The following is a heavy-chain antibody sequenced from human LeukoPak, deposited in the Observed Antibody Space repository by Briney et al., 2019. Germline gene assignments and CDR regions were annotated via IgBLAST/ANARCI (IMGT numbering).Heavy chain of an antibody. Sequence: PGGSLRLSCAASGFTFSNAWMSWVRQAPGKGLEWVANIKQDGSEKYYVDSVKGRFTISRDNAKNSLYLQMNSLRAEDTAVYYCARGAGYSGYDWFGAFDIWGQGTMVTVSS. CDR1: GFTFSNAW. J-gene: IGHJ3*02. CDR2: IKQDGSEK. CDR3: ARGAGYSGYDWFGAFDI. V-gene: IGHV3-7*01. D-gene: IGHD5-12*01.